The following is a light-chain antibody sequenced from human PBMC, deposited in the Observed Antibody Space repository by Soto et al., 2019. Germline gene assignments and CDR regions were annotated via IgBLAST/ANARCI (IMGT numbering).Light chain of an antibody. CDR1: QSVSSS. Sequence: EIVVTQSPATLSVSPGERVTLSCRASQSVSSSLAWYQQRPGQAPRLLIYDTSTRAAGIAARFSGSGSGTEFTLTISSLQSDDFATYYCQQYDSSSPTFGQGTKLEIK. J-gene: IGKJ2*01. CDR3: QQYDSSSPT. CDR2: DTS. V-gene: IGKV3-15*01.